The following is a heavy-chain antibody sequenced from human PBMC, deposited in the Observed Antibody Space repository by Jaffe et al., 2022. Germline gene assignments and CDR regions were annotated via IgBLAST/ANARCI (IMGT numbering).Heavy chain of an antibody. D-gene: IGHD3-10*01. CDR2: INHSGST. Sequence: QVQLQQWGAGLLKPSETLSLTCAVYGGSFSGYYWSWIRQPPGKGLEWIGEINHSGSTNYNPSLKSRVTISVDTSKNQFSLKLSSVTAADTAVYYCASEMRVPLWFGEPQFDYWGQGTLVTVSS. CDR3: ASEMRVPLWFGEPQFDY. CDR1: GGSFSGYY. J-gene: IGHJ4*02. V-gene: IGHV4-34*01.